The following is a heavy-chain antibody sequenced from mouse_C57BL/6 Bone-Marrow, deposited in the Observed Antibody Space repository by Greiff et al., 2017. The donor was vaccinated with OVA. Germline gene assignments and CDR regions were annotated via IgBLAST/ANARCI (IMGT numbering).Heavy chain of an antibody. CDR2: IHPNSGST. Sequence: QVQLQQPGAELVKPGASVKLSCKASGYTFTSYWMHWVKQRPVQGLEWIGMIHPNSGSTNYNEKFKGKATLTVDKSSSTAYMQLSSLTSEDSAVYYCAAHYGPYADRGQGAMVSV. CDR3: AAHYGPYAD. CDR1: GYTFTSYW. D-gene: IGHD1-1*02. J-gene: IGHJ3*01. V-gene: IGHV1-64*01.